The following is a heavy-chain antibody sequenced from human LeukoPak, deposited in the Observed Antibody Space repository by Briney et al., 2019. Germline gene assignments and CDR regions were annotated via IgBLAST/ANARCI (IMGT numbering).Heavy chain of an antibody. CDR2: INPNSGGT. CDR3: ARAYYDFWSGQIDY. D-gene: IGHD3-3*01. Sequence: ASVKVSCKASGYTFTGYYMDWVRQAPGQGLEWMGWINPNSGGTNYAQKFQGRVTMTRDTSISTAYMELSRLRSDDTAVYYCARAYYDFWSGQIDYWGQGTLVTVSS. V-gene: IGHV1-2*02. CDR1: GYTFTGYY. J-gene: IGHJ4*02.